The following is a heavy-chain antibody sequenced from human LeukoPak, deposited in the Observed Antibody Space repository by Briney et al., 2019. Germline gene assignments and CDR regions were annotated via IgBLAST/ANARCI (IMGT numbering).Heavy chain of an antibody. D-gene: IGHD3-10*01. CDR2: INPSGGST. Sequence: ASVKVSCKASGYTFTSYYMHCVRQAPGQGLEWMGIINPSGGSTSYAQKFQGRVTMTRDTSTSTVYMELSSLRSEDTAVYYCARGPLYYYGSGRYQLDYWGQGTLVTVSS. V-gene: IGHV1-46*03. J-gene: IGHJ4*02. CDR1: GYTFTSYY. CDR3: ARGPLYYYGSGRYQLDY.